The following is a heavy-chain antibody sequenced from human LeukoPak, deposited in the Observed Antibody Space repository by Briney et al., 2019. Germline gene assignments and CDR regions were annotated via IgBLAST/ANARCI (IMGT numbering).Heavy chain of an antibody. Sequence: GGSLRLSCAASGFTFSSYWMSWVRQAPGKGLEWVANIKQDGSEKYYVVSVKGRFTISRDNAKNSLYLQMNSLRAEDTAVYYCARILLYHGLWYFDLWGRGTLVTVSS. CDR3: ARILLYHGLWYFDL. V-gene: IGHV3-7*01. CDR1: GFTFSSYW. J-gene: IGHJ2*01. D-gene: IGHD2/OR15-2a*01. CDR2: IKQDGSEK.